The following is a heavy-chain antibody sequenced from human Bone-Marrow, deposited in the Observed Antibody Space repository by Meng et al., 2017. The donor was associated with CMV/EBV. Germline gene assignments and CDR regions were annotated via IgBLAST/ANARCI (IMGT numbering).Heavy chain of an antibody. D-gene: IGHD3-16*01. CDR3: VRDIGVAEITESTKYYSALDV. J-gene: IGHJ6*02. Sequence: GESLKISCAASGFTFSSYAMHWVRQAPGKGLEWVAVISYDGSNKYYADSVKGRFTISRDNGKKSLHLQMNSLRAEDTALYYCVRDIGVAEITESTKYYSALDVWGQGTTVTVSS. CDR1: GFTFSSYA. V-gene: IGHV3-30*04. CDR2: ISYDGSNK.